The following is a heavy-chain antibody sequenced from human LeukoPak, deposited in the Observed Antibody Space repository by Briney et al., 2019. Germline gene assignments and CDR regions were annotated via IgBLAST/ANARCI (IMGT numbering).Heavy chain of an antibody. CDR1: GXTFSSYS. CDR2: ISSSSSYI. J-gene: IGHJ1*01. D-gene: IGHD6-19*01. V-gene: IGHV3-21*04. Sequence: GGSLRLSCAASGXTFSSYSMNWVRQAPGKGLECVSSISSSSSYIYYADSVKGRFTISRDNAKNSLYLQMNSLRAEDTAVYYCAKGPIAVAGMVYFQHWGQGTLVTVSS. CDR3: AKGPIAVAGMVYFQH.